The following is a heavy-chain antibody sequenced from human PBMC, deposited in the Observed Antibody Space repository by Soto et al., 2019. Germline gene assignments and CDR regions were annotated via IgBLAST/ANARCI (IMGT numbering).Heavy chain of an antibody. D-gene: IGHD2-15*01. CDR1: GGTFSSYA. V-gene: IGHV1-69*13. Sequence: ASVKVSCKASGGTFSSYAISWVRQAPGQGLEWMGGIIPTFGTANYAQKFQGRVTITADESTSTAYMELSSLRSEDTAVYYCASLSVVAATHDAFDIWGQGTMVTVSS. J-gene: IGHJ3*02. CDR3: ASLSVVAATHDAFDI. CDR2: IIPTFGTA.